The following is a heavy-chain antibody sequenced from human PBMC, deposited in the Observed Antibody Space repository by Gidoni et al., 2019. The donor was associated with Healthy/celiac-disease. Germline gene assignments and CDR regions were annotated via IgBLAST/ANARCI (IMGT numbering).Heavy chain of an antibody. CDR3: ARDVITVTTLYAFDI. CDR1: GGSISRGSYY. CDR2: IYTSGST. V-gene: IGHV4-61*02. J-gene: IGHJ3*02. Sequence: QVQLQESGPGLVKPSQTLSLTCTVSGGSISRGSYYWSWIRQPAGKGLEWIGRIYTSGSTNYNPSLKSRVTISVDTSKNQFSLKLSSVTAADTAVYYCARDVITVTTLYAFDIWGQGTMVTVSS. D-gene: IGHD4-17*01.